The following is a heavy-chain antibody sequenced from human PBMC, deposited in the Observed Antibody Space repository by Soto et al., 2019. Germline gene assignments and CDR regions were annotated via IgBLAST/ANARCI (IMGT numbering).Heavy chain of an antibody. CDR2: ISAYNGNT. CDR1: GYTFTSYG. D-gene: IGHD2-15*01. CDR3: ARDQFEYCSGGSCSWFDP. Sequence: ASVKVSCKASGYTFTSYGISWVRRAPGQGLEWMGWISAYNGNTNYAQKLQGRVTMTTDTSTSTAYMELRSLRSDDTAVYYCARDQFEYCSGGSCSWFDPWGQGTLVTVSS. J-gene: IGHJ5*02. V-gene: IGHV1-18*01.